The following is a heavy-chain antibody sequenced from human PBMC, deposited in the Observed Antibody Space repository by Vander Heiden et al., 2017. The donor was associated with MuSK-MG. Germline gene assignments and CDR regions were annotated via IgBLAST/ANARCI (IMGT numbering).Heavy chain of an antibody. CDR2: ISSSSSYI. Sequence: EVQLVESGGGLVKPGGSLRLSCAASGFTFSSYSMNWVRQAPGKGLEWVSSISSSSSYIYYADSVKGRFTISRDNAKNSLYLQMNSLRAEDTAVYYCARDTRFQSLWFRELYEQNAFDIWGQGTMVTVSS. CDR1: GFTFSSYS. CDR3: ARDTRFQSLWFRELYEQNAFDI. D-gene: IGHD3-10*01. J-gene: IGHJ3*02. V-gene: IGHV3-21*01.